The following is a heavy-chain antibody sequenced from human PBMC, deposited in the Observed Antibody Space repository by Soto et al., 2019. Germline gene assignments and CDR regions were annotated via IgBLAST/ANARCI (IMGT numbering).Heavy chain of an antibody. CDR3: ANSWTYCGDDCYIYYFNY. V-gene: IGHV3-23*01. CDR2: ISGGGENT. D-gene: IGHD2-21*02. CDR1: GFTFKNYA. Sequence: GGSLRLSCAASGFTFKNYAMSWVRQAPGKGLEWVSAISGGGENTYYADSVKGRFTISRDNSKNTLSLQMNSLRDEDTAVYYWANSWTYCGDDCYIYYFNYWGQGTLVTVSS. J-gene: IGHJ4*02.